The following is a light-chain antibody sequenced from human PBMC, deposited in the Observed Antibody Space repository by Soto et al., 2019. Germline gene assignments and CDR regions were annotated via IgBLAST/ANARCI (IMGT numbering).Light chain of an antibody. Sequence: DIQMTQSPSSLSASVGGRVTITCRASQSISSYVNWYQQKPGKAPKLLIYAASSLQSGVPSRFSGSGSETDFTLTISSLQPEDFATYYCQQSYSDPRTFGQGTKVEI. J-gene: IGKJ1*01. CDR1: QSISSY. CDR3: QQSYSDPRT. CDR2: AAS. V-gene: IGKV1-39*01.